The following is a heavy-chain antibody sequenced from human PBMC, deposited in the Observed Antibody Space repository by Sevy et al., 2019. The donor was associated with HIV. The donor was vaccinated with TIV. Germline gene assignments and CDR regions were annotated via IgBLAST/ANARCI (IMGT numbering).Heavy chain of an antibody. J-gene: IGHJ4*02. V-gene: IGHV3-30*04. CDR3: ARDGVSSGWYRGYYFDY. Sequence: GGSLRLSCAAPRFTFNTYAMHWVRQAPGKGLDWVAFISYDGTNEYYADSVKGRFTISRDNSKNTLYLQMNSLRAEDTAVYYCARDGVSSGWYRGYYFDYWGQGTLVTVSS. CDR1: RFTFNTYA. D-gene: IGHD6-19*01. CDR2: ISYDGTNE.